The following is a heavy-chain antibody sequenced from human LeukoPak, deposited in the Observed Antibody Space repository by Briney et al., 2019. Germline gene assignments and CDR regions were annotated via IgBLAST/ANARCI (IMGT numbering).Heavy chain of an antibody. CDR3: ARTSMVRGVPYYFDY. CDR2: ISVSSGST. J-gene: IGHJ4*02. D-gene: IGHD3-10*01. V-gene: IGHV3-23*01. Sequence: GGSLRLSCAASGFTLRSYALSWVRQAPGKGREWVSGISVSSGSTYYADSVKGRFTISRDNSKNTLYLQMNSLRAEDTAVYYCARTSMVRGVPYYFDYWGQGTLVTVSS. CDR1: GFTLRSYA.